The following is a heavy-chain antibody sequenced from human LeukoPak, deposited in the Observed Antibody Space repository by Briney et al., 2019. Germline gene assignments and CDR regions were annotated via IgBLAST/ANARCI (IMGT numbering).Heavy chain of an antibody. Sequence: GGSLRLSCAASGFTFSSYAMTWVRQAPGKGLEWVSAISANGGSTDYTDSVKGRFTISRDNSKNTLYLQMNSLRAEDTAVYYCAKRAAAGSDYWGQGTLVTVSS. CDR2: ISANGGST. CDR3: AKRAAAGSDY. CDR1: GFTFSSYA. J-gene: IGHJ4*02. V-gene: IGHV3-23*01. D-gene: IGHD6-13*01.